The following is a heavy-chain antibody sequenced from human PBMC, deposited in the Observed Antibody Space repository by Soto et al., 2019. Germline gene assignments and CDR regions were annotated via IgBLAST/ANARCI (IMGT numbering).Heavy chain of an antibody. D-gene: IGHD2-2*01. V-gene: IGHV2-5*01. Sequence: QITLKESGPTLVKPTQTLTMTCTFSGFSLTTSGVGVGWIRQPQGKAMECLALMYWYDDERYRPSLRSRLTITKDTSTNQVVLTMPNMYPRDTATYFCVLRLTKSIFDYGGQGTLVTVSS. CDR1: GFSLTTSGVG. CDR3: VLRLTKSIFDY. J-gene: IGHJ4*02. CDR2: MYWYDDE.